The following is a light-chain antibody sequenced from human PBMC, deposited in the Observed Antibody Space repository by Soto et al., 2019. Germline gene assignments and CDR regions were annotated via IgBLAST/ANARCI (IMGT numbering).Light chain of an antibody. V-gene: IGKV3-15*01. Sequence: EIVMTQSPATLSVSPGDRATLSCRASQSVSSNLAWYQQKPGQAPRLLIYGASTRATGIPARFSGSGSGTEFTLTISSLQSEDFAVYYCQQYNNWPPWTFGRGTKVEIK. CDR3: QQYNNWPPWT. CDR2: GAS. J-gene: IGKJ1*01. CDR1: QSVSSN.